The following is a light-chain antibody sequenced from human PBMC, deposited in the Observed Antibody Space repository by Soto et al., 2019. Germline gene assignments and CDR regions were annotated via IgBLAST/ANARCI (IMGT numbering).Light chain of an antibody. CDR3: QQGYSAPWT. CDR1: QSISTY. Sequence: DLQMTQSPSSLSASLGDTVTITCRASQSISTYLHWYQQTPGKPPELLIYAASNLQSGVPSRFSGGGSATDFTLTISILQAEDFATYYCQQGYSAPWTCGQGTKVEIK. J-gene: IGKJ1*01. CDR2: AAS. V-gene: IGKV1-39*01.